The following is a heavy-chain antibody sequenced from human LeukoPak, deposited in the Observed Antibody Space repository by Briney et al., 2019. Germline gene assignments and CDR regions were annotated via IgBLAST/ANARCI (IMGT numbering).Heavy chain of an antibody. J-gene: IGHJ4*02. Sequence: HPGGSLRLSCAASGFTFSSYWMSWVRQAPGKGLEWVANIKQDGSEKYYVDSVKGRFTISRDNAKNSLYLQMNSLRAEDTAVYYCSSSWYGAYYFDYRGQGTLVTVSS. CDR3: SSSWYGAYYFDY. CDR1: GFTFSSYW. D-gene: IGHD6-13*01. V-gene: IGHV3-7*01. CDR2: IKQDGSEK.